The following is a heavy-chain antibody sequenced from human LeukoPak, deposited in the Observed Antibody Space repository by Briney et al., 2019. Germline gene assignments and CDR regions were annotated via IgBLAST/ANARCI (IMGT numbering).Heavy chain of an antibody. V-gene: IGHV4-39*07. D-gene: IGHD1-26*01. CDR1: GGSISSSSYY. CDR3: ARTERSFYYYYYMDV. CDR2: FYYSGST. Sequence: SETLSLTCTVSGGSISSSSYYWGWIRQPPGKGLEWIGSFYYSGSTYYNPSLKSRVTISVDTSKNQSSLKLSSVTAADTAVYYCARTERSFYYYYYMDVWGKGTTVTVSS. J-gene: IGHJ6*03.